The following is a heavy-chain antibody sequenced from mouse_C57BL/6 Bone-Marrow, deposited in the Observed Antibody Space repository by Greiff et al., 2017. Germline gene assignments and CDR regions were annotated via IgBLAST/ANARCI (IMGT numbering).Heavy chain of an antibody. V-gene: IGHV14-4*01. CDR2: IDPENGDT. CDR1: GFNFTDYY. J-gene: IGHJ1*03. CDR3: TASLITTVVAKWYFDV. Sequence: EVQLQQSGAELVRPGASVKLSCTASGFNFTDYYMHWVKQRPEQGLEWIGLIDPENGDTEYAAKFQGKATLTADKSSNTAYLQLSSLTSEDTAVYDCTASLITTVVAKWYFDVWGTGTTVTVSS. D-gene: IGHD1-1*01.